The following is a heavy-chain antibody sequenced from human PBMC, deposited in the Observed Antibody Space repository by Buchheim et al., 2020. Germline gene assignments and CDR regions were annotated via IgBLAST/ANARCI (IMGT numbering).Heavy chain of an antibody. CDR1: GGSISSYY. V-gene: IGHV4-59*01. Sequence: QVQLQESGPGLVKPSETLSLTCTVSGGSISSYYWSWIRQPPGKVLEWIGYIYYSGSTNYNPSLTSRVTISVDTSKNQFSLELGSVTAADTAVYYCARDLVDDDILTGYYYYGMDVWGQGTT. CDR3: ARDLVDDDILTGYYYYGMDV. J-gene: IGHJ6*02. D-gene: IGHD3-9*01. CDR2: IYYSGST.